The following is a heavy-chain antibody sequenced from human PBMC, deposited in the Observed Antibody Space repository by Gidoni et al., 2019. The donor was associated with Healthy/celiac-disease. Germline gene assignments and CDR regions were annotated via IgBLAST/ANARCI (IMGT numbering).Heavy chain of an antibody. CDR1: GGSMRSGGDS. CDR3: ARDVVVVPAAINPYYYGMDV. Sequence: QVQLQESCPGRGKASRTLSLTCTVPGGSMRSGGDSWSWLRQHPGKGLEWIGYIYYSGSTYYNPSLKTLVTISVDTSKNQFSLKLSSVTAADTAVYYCARDVVVVPAAINPYYYGMDVWGQGTTVTVSS. CDR2: IYYSGST. V-gene: IGHV4-31*01. D-gene: IGHD2-2*01. J-gene: IGHJ6*02.